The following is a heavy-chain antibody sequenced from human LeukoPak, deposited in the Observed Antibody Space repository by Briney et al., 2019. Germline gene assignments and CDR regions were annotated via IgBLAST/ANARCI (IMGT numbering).Heavy chain of an antibody. Sequence: ASVKVSCKASGYTFTSYYMHWVRQAPGQGLEWMGIINPSGGSTSYAQKFQGRVTMTRDTSTSTVYMELSSLRSEDTAVYYCARDRTDEYKYYDFWSAPDAFDIWGQGTMVTVSS. CDR2: INPSGGST. D-gene: IGHD3-3*01. J-gene: IGHJ3*02. CDR1: GYTFTSYY. CDR3: ARDRTDEYKYYDFWSAPDAFDI. V-gene: IGHV1-46*01.